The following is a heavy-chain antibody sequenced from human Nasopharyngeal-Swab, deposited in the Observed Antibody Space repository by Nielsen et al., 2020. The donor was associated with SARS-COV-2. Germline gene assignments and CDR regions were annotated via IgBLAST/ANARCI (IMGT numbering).Heavy chain of an antibody. V-gene: IGHV3-21*01. CDR2: ISSSSSYI. CDR3: ARGQYCRSTSCYARGYYYYYGMDV. CDR1: GFTFSSYS. J-gene: IGHJ6*02. Sequence: GESLKISCAASGFTFSSYSMNWVRQAPGKGLEWVSSISSSSSYIYYADSVKGRFTISRDNAKNSLYLQMNSLRAEDTAVYYCARGQYCRSTSCYARGYYYYYGMDVWGQGTTVTVSS. D-gene: IGHD2-2*01.